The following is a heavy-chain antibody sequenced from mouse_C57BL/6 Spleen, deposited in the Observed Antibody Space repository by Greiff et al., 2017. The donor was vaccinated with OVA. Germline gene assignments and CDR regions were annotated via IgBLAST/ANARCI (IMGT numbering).Heavy chain of an antibody. CDR1: GYTFTSYW. CDR3: ARWDGNGHAMDY. D-gene: IGHD2-1*01. J-gene: IGHJ4*01. V-gene: IGHV1-55*01. CDR2: IYPGSGST. Sequence: QVQLKQSGAELVKPGASVKMSCKASGYTFTSYWITWVKQRPGQGLEWIGDIYPGSGSTNYNEKFKSKATLTVDTSSSTAYMQLSSLTSEDSAVYYCARWDGNGHAMDYWGQGTSVTVSS.